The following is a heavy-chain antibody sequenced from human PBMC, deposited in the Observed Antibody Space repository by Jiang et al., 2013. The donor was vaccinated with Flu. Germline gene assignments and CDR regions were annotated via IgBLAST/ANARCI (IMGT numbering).Heavy chain of an antibody. J-gene: IGHJ6*02. CDR3: ARDLDSSYYSTMDV. CDR2: ISSGSSYK. D-gene: IGHD5-18*01. V-gene: IGHV3-21*01. Sequence: GGLVTPGGSLRLSCAASGFIFSTHNMNWVRQAPGKGLEWVSSISSGSSYKYYADSVKGRFAISRDNAKNSLYLQMNSLRAEDTAVYYCARDLDSSYYSTMDVWGQGTTVTVSS. CDR1: GFIFSTHN.